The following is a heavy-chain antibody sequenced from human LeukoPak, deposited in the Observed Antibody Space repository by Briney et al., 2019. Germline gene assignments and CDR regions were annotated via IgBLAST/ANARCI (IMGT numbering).Heavy chain of an antibody. CDR3: ARDPSSGYYYYFDY. D-gene: IGHD3-22*01. Sequence: GGSLRLSCAASGFTFSSYAMHWVRQAPGKGLEWVAVISYVGSNKYYADSVKGRFTISRDNSKNTLYLQMNSLRAEDTAVYYCARDPSSGYYYYFDYWGQGTLVTVSS. CDR2: ISYVGSNK. V-gene: IGHV3-30-3*01. CDR1: GFTFSSYA. J-gene: IGHJ4*02.